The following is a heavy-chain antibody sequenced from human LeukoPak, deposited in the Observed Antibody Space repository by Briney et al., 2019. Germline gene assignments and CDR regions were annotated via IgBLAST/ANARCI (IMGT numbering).Heavy chain of an antibody. D-gene: IGHD3-22*01. CDR1: GFTFSDYY. CDR2: ISSSGSTI. CDR3: ARDQNLGYYYDSSGYSDY. Sequence: GGSLRLSCAASGFTFSDYYMSWIRQAPGKGLEWVSYISSSGSTIYYADFVKGRFTISRDNAKNSLYLQMNSLRAEDTAAYYCARDQNLGYYYDSSGYSDYWGQGTLVTVSS. V-gene: IGHV3-11*04. J-gene: IGHJ4*02.